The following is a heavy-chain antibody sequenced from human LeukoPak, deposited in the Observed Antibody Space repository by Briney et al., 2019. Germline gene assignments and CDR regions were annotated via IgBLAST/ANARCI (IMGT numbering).Heavy chain of an antibody. J-gene: IGHJ4*02. D-gene: IGHD3-16*02. CDR1: GGSISSSSYL. CDR2: ICYSGSA. CDR3: ARYLYDYVWGSYRYFDY. Sequence: KSSDPLSLTCTVSGGSISSSSYLWRWIRQPPGEGLEWIGCICYSGSAYYTPSLKSRVTISVDTSKNQFSLKLSSMTAADTAVYYCARYLYDYVWGSYRYFDYWGQGTLVTVSS. V-gene: IGHV4-39*01.